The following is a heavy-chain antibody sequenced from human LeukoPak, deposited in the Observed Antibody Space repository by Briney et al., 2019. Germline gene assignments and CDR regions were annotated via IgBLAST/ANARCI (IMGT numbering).Heavy chain of an antibody. D-gene: IGHD3-9*01. J-gene: IGHJ6*02. CDR3: ARVANITTFGMDV. CDR2: IWYDGSKK. V-gene: IGHV3-33*01. Sequence: PGRSLRLSCAASGFTFSSYGMHWVRQAPGKGLEWVAVIWYDGSKKYYADSVKGRFPISRDNSKNTLYLQMNALRAEDTAVYYCARVANITTFGMDVWGQGTTVTVSS. CDR1: GFTFSSYG.